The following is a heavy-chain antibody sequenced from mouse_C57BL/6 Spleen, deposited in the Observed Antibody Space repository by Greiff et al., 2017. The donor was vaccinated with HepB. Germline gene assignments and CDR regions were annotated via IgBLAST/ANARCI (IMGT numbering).Heavy chain of an antibody. D-gene: IGHD2-14*01. J-gene: IGHJ2*01. CDR3: ARRPYRLGTFDY. CDR2: LYPGSGST. V-gene: IGHV1-55*01. Sequence: QVQLQQPGAELVKPGASVKMSCKASGYTFTSYWITWVKQRPGQGLEWIGDLYPGSGSTNYNEKFKSKATLTVDTSSSTAYMQLSSLTSEDSAVYYGARRPYRLGTFDYWGQGTTLTVSS. CDR1: GYTFTSYW.